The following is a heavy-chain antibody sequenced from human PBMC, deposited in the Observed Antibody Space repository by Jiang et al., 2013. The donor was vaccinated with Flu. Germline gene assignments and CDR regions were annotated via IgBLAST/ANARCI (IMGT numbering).Heavy chain of an antibody. CDR3: AFSAGWYYQFDS. Sequence: GPGLVKASETLSLTCSVSGVSISDYYWSWIRQSPGKGLEWIGNVYYSGATNYNPSLESRLTMSVDMSENHFSLKLTSVTAADTAIYYCAFSAGWYYQFDSWGQGTLVIVSS. CDR1: GVSISDYY. D-gene: IGHD6-19*01. V-gene: IGHV4-59*01. CDR2: VYYSGAT. J-gene: IGHJ4*02.